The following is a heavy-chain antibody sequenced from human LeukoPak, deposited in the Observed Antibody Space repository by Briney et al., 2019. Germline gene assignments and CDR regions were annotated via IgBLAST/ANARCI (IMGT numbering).Heavy chain of an antibody. CDR3: ARELYYYDSSGYSGPLDY. D-gene: IGHD3-22*01. V-gene: IGHV3-33*01. J-gene: IGHJ4*02. Sequence: QPGGSLRLSCAASGFTFSSYGMHWVRQAPGKGLEWVAVIWYDGSNKYYADSVKGRFTISRDNSKNTLYLQMNSLRAEDTAVYYCARELYYYDSSGYSGPLDYWGQGTLVTVSS. CDR2: IWYDGSNK. CDR1: GFTFSSYG.